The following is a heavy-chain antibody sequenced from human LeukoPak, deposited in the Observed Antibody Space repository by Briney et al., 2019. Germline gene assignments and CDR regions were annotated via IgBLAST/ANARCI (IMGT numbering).Heavy chain of an antibody. CDR2: IIPIFGTA. J-gene: IGHJ6*03. D-gene: IGHD3-10*01. CDR1: GGTFSSYA. V-gene: IGHV1-69*05. Sequence: SVKVSCKXSGGTFSSYAISWVRQSPGQGLEWMGRIIPIFGTANYAQKFQGRVTITTDESTSTAYMELSSLRSEDTAVYYCARDVLGSGSSGPDYYYYYMDVWGKGTTVTVSS. CDR3: ARDVLGSGSSGPDYYYYYMDV.